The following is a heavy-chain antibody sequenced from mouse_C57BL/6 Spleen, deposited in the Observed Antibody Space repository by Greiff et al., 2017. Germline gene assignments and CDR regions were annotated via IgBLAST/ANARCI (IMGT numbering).Heavy chain of an antibody. CDR3: AKKGLWPFAY. CDR1: GYAFTNYL. J-gene: IGHJ3*01. Sequence: VQLQQSGAELVRPGTSVKVSCKASGYAFTNYLIEWVKQRPGPGLEWIGVLNPGRGGTNYNEKFKGKATLTADTSSSPAYMQRSSMTAEDSAVYFCAKKGLWPFAYWGQGTLVTVSA. D-gene: IGHD1-1*02. V-gene: IGHV1-54*01. CDR2: LNPGRGGT.